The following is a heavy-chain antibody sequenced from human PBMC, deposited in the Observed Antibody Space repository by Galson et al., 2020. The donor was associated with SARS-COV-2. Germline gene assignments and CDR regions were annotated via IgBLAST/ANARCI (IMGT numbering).Heavy chain of an antibody. V-gene: IGHV1-69*13. J-gene: IGHJ6*02. CDR2: IIPIFGTA. CDR3: ARDHPPADIVVVPVARSGSSYYYGMDV. CDR1: GGTFSSYA. D-gene: IGHD2-2*01. Sequence: SVKVSCKASGGTFSSYAISWVRQAPGQGLEWMGGIIPIFGTANYAQKFQGRVTITADESTSTAYMALSSLRSEDTAVYYCARDHPPADIVVVPVARSGSSYYYGMDVWGQGTTVTVSS.